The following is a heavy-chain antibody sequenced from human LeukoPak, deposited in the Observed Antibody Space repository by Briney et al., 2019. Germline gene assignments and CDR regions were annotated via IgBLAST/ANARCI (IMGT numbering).Heavy chain of an antibody. V-gene: IGHV4-4*07. CDR2: IYTSGST. CDR3: ARVSDWNDFDY. J-gene: IGHJ4*02. CDR1: GGSISGDY. D-gene: IGHD1-1*01. Sequence: SETLSLTCTVSGGSISGDYWSWIRQPAGTGLEWIGRIYTSGSTIYNPSLKSRVTISVDTSKNQFSLKLTSVTAADTAVYYCARVSDWNDFDYWGQGTLVTVSS.